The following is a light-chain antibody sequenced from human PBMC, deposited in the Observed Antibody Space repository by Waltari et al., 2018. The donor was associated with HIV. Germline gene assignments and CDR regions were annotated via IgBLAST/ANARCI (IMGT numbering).Light chain of an antibody. CDR3: QQYGSSTYS. J-gene: IGKJ2*03. CDR1: QSVSNKF. CDR2: GAS. Sequence: EIVLTQSPGTLSLSPGDRATLSCRASQSVSNKFLAWYQHKRGQAPRLLVYGASSRARGIPDRFSGSGSGTDFTLTISRLEPEDFAMYFCQQYGSSTYSFGQGTKLRSN. V-gene: IGKV3-20*01.